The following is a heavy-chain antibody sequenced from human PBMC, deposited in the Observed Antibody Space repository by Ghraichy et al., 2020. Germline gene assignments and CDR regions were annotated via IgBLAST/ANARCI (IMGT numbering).Heavy chain of an antibody. CDR2: ISYSGNT. D-gene: IGHD6-25*01. Sequence: SETLSLTCTVSGASVSFYYWTWIRQPPGKGLEWIGSISYSGNTNKNPSLKSRVTTSIDTSKNQVSLKLTSVTAADTAVYYCARHGSYYYYGMDVWGQGTTVTVSS. V-gene: IGHV4-59*08. CDR1: GASVSFYY. CDR3: ARHGSYYYYGMDV. J-gene: IGHJ6*02.